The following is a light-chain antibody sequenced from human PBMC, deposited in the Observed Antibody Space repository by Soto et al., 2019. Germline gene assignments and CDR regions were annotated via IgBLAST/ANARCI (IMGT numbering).Light chain of an antibody. CDR3: QQYSNWPPIT. CDR1: QSVSSSY. V-gene: IGKV3-15*01. J-gene: IGKJ5*01. Sequence: EIVLTHSPGTLSLSPGERSTLSCRASQSVSSSYLAWYQQKPGQAPRLLIYDTSTRATGIPARFSGSGSGTEFTLTISSLQSEDFAVYYCQQYSNWPPITFGQGTRLEIK. CDR2: DTS.